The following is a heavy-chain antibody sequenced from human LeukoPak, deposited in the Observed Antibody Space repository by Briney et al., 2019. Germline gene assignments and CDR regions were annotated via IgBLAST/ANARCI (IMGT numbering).Heavy chain of an antibody. J-gene: IGHJ4*02. CDR3: ARQLELSPFFDY. D-gene: IGHD1-26*01. CDR2: INPNSGGT. CDR1: GYTFTGYY. Sequence: ASVKVSCKASGYTFTGYYMHWVRRAPGQGLEWMGWINPNSGGTNYAQKFQGRVTMTRDTSISTAYMELSRLRSDETAVYYCARQLELSPFFDYWGQGTLVTASS. V-gene: IGHV1-2*02.